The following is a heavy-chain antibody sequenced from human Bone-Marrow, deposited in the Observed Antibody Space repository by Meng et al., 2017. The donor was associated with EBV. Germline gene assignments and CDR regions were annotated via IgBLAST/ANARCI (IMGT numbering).Heavy chain of an antibody. CDR1: GGSFSSYY. CDR3: AGDTYYYGSGVRYYGMDV. CDR2: INHSGST. Sequence: VQLQQSGARLMKPSPTPSLTCAVYGGSFSSYYRGWIRQPPGKGLEWIGEINHSGSTNYNPSLKRRVTISVDTPKNQFSLKLGSVTAADTAVYYCAGDTYYYGSGVRYYGMDVWGQGTTVTVSS. D-gene: IGHD3-10*01. J-gene: IGHJ6*02. V-gene: IGHV4-34*01.